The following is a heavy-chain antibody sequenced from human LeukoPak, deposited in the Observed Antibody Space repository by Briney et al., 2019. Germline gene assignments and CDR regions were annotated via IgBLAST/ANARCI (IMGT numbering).Heavy chain of an antibody. J-gene: IGHJ4*02. D-gene: IGHD6-13*01. Sequence: PSETLSLTCTVSGGSISSRSYYWGWIRQSPGKGLEWIGSIYYSGNTYYNPSLKSRVTIYVDTSRNQFSLRLSSVTAADTAVYNCARAYSSSWYYLDYWGQGTLVSVSS. CDR2: IYYSGNT. V-gene: IGHV4-39*01. CDR3: ARAYSSSWYYLDY. CDR1: GGSISSRSYY.